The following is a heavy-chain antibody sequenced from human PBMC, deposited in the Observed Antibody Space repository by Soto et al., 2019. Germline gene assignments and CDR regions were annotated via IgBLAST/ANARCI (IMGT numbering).Heavy chain of an antibody. V-gene: IGHV1-69*13. CDR1: GGTFSSET. CDR2: IIPITDTA. Sequence: SVKVSCKASGGTFSSETITWVRQAPGQGLEWMGGIIPITDTANYAQNFQGRVTITADESTSTAYMELSSLRSEDTAVYYCATLVPAPIKLFPRLGWFDPWGQGTLVTVSS. J-gene: IGHJ5*02. D-gene: IGHD2-2*02. CDR3: ATLVPAPIKLFPRLGWFDP.